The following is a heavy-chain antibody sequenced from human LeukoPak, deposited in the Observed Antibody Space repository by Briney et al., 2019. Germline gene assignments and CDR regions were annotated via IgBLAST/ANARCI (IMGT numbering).Heavy chain of an antibody. CDR2: ISSSSSYI. CDR1: GSSLGSNR. J-gene: IGHJ6*02. CDR3: ARDIWGSSSMDF. Sequence: GGSLRPSCAPSGSSLGSNRISWVRQAPGKGLEWVSCISSSSSYIYYADSVKGRFTISRDNAQNSLYLQMNSLRAEDTAVYYCARDIWGSSSMDFWGQGTTVTVSS. D-gene: IGHD2-15*01. V-gene: IGHV3-21*01.